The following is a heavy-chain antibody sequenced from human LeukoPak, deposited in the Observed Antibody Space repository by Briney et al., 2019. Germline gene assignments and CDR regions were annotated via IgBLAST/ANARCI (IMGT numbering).Heavy chain of an antibody. CDR2: IYYSGST. D-gene: IGHD3-22*01. Sequence: PSETLSLTCTVSGGSISSSSYYWSWIRQPPGKGLEWIGYIYYSGSTNYNPSLKSRVTISVDTSKNQFSLKLSSVTAADTAVYYCARDLTRTYYYDFGGLQIVHYFDYWGQGTLVTVSS. J-gene: IGHJ4*02. V-gene: IGHV4-61*01. CDR3: ARDLTRTYYYDFGGLQIVHYFDY. CDR1: GGSISSSSYY.